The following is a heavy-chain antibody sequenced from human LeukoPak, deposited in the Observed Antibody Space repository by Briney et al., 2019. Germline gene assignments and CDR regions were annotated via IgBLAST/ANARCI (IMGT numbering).Heavy chain of an antibody. J-gene: IGHJ5*02. V-gene: IGHV4-31*03. D-gene: IGHD3-9*01. CDR3: ARADYDILTGQTYNWFDP. CDR2: IYYSGST. Sequence: TSQTLSLTCTVSGGSLSSGGYYWSWIRQHPGKGLEWIGYIYYSGSTYYNPSLKSRVTISVDTSKNQFSLKLSSVTAADTAVYYCARADYDILTGQTYNWFDPWGQGTLVTVSS. CDR1: GGSLSSGGYY.